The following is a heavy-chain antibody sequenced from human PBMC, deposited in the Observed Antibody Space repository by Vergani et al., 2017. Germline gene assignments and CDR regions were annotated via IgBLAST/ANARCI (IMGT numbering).Heavy chain of an antibody. CDR3: AKNTGDYWMTDY. CDR2: ISGSGGST. CDR1: GFTFSSYA. D-gene: IGHD4-17*01. Sequence: EVQLLESGGGLVQPGGSLRLSCAASGFTFSSYAMSWVRQAPGKGLEWVSAISGSGGSTYYADSVKGRVTISRDNYKNTLYLQMNSLRAEDTAVYYCAKNTGDYWMTDYWGQGTLVTVSS. V-gene: IGHV3-23*01. J-gene: IGHJ4*02.